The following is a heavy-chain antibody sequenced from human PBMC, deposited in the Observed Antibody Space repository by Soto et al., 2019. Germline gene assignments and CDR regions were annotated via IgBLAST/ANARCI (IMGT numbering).Heavy chain of an antibody. D-gene: IGHD3-10*01. CDR3: ARVSXYGSGSYYNLNYYGMDV. V-gene: IGHV1-69*13. CDR1: GGTFSSYA. CDR2: IIPIFGTA. J-gene: IGHJ6*02. Sequence: SVKVSCKASGGTFSSYAIGWVRQAPGQGLEWMGGIIPIFGTANYAQKFQGRVTITADESTSTAYMELSSLRSGDTAVYYCARVSXYGSGSYYNLNYYGMDVWGQGTTVTVSS.